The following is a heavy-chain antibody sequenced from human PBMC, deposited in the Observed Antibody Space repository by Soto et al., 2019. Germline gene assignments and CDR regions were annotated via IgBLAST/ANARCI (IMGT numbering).Heavy chain of an antibody. D-gene: IGHD2-2*01. V-gene: IGHV3-30-3*01. CDR1: GFTFSSYA. CDR3: AREFYDYFDY. Sequence: VQLVESGGGVVQPGRSLRLSCAASGFTFSSYAMHWVRQAPGKGLEWVAVISYDGSNKYYADSVKGRFTISRDNSKNTLYLQMNSLRAEDTAVYYCAREFYDYFDYWGQGSLVTVCS. CDR2: ISYDGSNK. J-gene: IGHJ4*02.